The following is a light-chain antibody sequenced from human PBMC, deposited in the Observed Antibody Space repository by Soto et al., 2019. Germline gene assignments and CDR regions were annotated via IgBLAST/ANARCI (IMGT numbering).Light chain of an antibody. CDR2: DAS. CDR1: QSVGSY. J-gene: IGKJ4*01. Sequence: EIVLTQSPATLSLSPGERATLSCRASQSVGSYLAWYQQKPGQAPRLLISDASNRATGVPARFSGSGSGTDYTLPISRLVPEDFAVYSCHQRSNWPLTFGGGTKVEI. V-gene: IGKV3-11*01. CDR3: HQRSNWPLT.